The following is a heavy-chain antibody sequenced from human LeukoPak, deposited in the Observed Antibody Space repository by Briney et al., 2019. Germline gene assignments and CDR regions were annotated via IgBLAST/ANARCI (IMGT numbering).Heavy chain of an antibody. CDR3: ARGPNKSDGGNSGSAWFDP. CDR1: GYTFTTYD. CDR2: MNPNSGNT. Sequence: ASVKVSCKASGYTFTTYDINWVRQATGQGLEWMAWMNPNSGNTGYAQKFQGRVTMTRNTSISTAYMELSSLRSEDTAVYYCARGPNKSDGGNSGSAWFDPWGQGTLVTVSS. J-gene: IGHJ5*02. D-gene: IGHD4-23*01. V-gene: IGHV1-8*01.